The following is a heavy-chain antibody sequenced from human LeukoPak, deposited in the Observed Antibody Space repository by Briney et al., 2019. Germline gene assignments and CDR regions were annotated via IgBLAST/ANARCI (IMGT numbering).Heavy chain of an antibody. Sequence: EGSLRLSCAASGFTFSDSYMSWIRQAPGKGLEWVSYISSSGSTIYYADSVKGRFTISRDNAKNSLYLQMNSLRAEDTAVYYCARDSEYYDSSGYCYVGAFDIWGQGTMVTVSS. D-gene: IGHD3-22*01. V-gene: IGHV3-11*01. CDR3: ARDSEYYDSSGYCYVGAFDI. CDR2: ISSSGSTI. CDR1: GFTFSDSY. J-gene: IGHJ3*02.